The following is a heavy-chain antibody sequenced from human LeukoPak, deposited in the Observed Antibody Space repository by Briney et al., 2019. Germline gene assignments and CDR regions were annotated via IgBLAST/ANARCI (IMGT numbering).Heavy chain of an antibody. CDR1: GYTFTGYY. J-gene: IGHJ6*03. V-gene: IGHV1-2*02. CDR3: ARGRFLDYYMDV. CDR2: MNPNSGGT. D-gene: IGHD3-3*01. Sequence: ASVKVSCKTSGYTFTGYYIHWVRQAPGQGLEWMGWMNPNSGGTNYAQKFQGRVTMTRDTSISTAYMELSRLRSDDTAVYYCARGRFLDYYMDVWGKGTTVTVSS.